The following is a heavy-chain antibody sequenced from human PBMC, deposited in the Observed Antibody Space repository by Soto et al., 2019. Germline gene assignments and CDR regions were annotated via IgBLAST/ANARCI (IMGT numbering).Heavy chain of an antibody. CDR3: ARRDTAYAFDI. Sequence: PSETLSLTCTACGGPISSYDWTWIRRPPGKGLEWIGHIYHSGSTNYNPSLKSRVTISVDTSKNQFSLKLSSVTAADTAVYYCARRDTAYAFDIWDQGTMVTVSS. CDR2: IYHSGST. J-gene: IGHJ3*02. V-gene: IGHV4-59*01. CDR1: GGPISSYD. D-gene: IGHD5-18*01.